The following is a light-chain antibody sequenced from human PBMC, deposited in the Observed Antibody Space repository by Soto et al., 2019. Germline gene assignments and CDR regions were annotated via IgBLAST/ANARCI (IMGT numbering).Light chain of an antibody. CDR1: QSISSY. V-gene: IGKV1-39*01. Sequence: DIQMTQSPSSLSASVGDRVTITCRASQSISSYLNWYQQKPGKAPKLLIYAASSLQSAVPSRFSGSGSGTDFTLTISSLQPEDVATYYCQQSYSTLWTFGQGTKVEIK. CDR3: QQSYSTLWT. CDR2: AAS. J-gene: IGKJ1*01.